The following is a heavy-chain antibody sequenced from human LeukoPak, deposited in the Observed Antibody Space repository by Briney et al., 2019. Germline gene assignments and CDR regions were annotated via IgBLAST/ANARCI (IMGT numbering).Heavy chain of an antibody. CDR1: GGSISSSSYY. J-gene: IGHJ4*02. CDR2: IYYSGST. V-gene: IGHV4-39*07. D-gene: IGHD1-1*01. Sequence: SETLSLTCTVSGGSISSSSYYWGWIRQPPGKGLEWIGTIYYSGSTYHNPSLKSRVTISIDTSKKQFSLYLTSVTAADTAVYYCAGDLFAETTGTVGYWGQGTLVTVSS. CDR3: AGDLFAETTGTVGY.